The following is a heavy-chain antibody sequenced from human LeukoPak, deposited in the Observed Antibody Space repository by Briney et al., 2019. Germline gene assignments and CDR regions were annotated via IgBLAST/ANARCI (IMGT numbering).Heavy chain of an antibody. CDR1: GFTFGDYA. CDR2: IRSKAYGGTT. V-gene: IGHV3-49*04. J-gene: IGHJ6*02. D-gene: IGHD6-13*01. Sequence: GSLRLSCTASGFTFGDYAMSWVRQAPGKGLEWVGFIRSKAYGGTTEYAASVKGRFTISRDDSKSIAYLQMNSLKTEDTAVYYCTRGRDSSSWHYYYYGMDVWGQGTTVTVSS. CDR3: TRGRDSSSWHYYYYGMDV.